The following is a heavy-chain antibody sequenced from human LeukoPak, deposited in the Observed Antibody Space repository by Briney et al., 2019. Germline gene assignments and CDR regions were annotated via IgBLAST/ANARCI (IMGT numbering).Heavy chain of an antibody. D-gene: IGHD4-17*01. CDR2: IYYSGST. CDR1: GGSISSGGYS. CDR3: ARSKTTVTTLRYYYYGMDV. V-gene: IGHV4-31*03. J-gene: IGHJ6*02. Sequence: SETLSLTCTVSGGSISSGGYSWSWIRQHPGKGLEWIGYIYYSGSTYYNPSLKSRVTISVDTSKNQFSLKLSSVTAADTAVYYCARSKTTVTTLRYYYYGMDVWGQGTTVTVSS.